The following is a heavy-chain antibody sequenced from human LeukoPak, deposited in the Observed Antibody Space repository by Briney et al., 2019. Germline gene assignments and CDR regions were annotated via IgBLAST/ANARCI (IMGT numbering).Heavy chain of an antibody. CDR1: GYTFTVYD. J-gene: IGHJ4*02. CDR2: MNPNSGNT. V-gene: IGHV1-8*02. CDR3: ARGLRAAAGRSPSY. Sequence: ASVKVSFKASGYTFTVYDINWVRQATGQGLEWMGWMNPNSGNTGYAQKFQGRVTMTRNTSISTAYMELSSLRSEDTAVYYCARGLRAAAGRSPSYWGQGTLVTVSS. D-gene: IGHD6-13*01.